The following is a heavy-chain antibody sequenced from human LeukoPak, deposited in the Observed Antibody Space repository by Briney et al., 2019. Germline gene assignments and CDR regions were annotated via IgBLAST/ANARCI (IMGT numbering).Heavy chain of an antibody. J-gene: IGHJ3*02. V-gene: IGHV1-69*13. Sequence: GASVKVSCKASGGTFSSYAISWVRQAPGQGLEWMGGIIPIFGTANYAQKFQGRVTITADESTRTAYMELRSLRSDDTAVYYCARGERYSYGYWAFDIWGQGTMVTVSS. CDR3: ARGERYSYGYWAFDI. CDR1: GGTFSSYA. D-gene: IGHD5-18*01. CDR2: IIPIFGTA.